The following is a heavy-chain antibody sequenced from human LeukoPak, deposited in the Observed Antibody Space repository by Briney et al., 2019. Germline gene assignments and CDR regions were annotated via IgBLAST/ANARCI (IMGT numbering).Heavy chain of an antibody. CDR3: ARDQQDYGENLYFQH. V-gene: IGHV3-30*02. Sequence: GGSLRLSCATSGFNFNIFIMHWVRQRPGKGLEWLTFLRAGGPYGTEKFYADSVKGRFTISRDNSKNTLYLQMNSLRAEDTAVYYCARDQQDYGENLYFQHWGQGTLVTVSS. D-gene: IGHD4-17*01. J-gene: IGHJ1*01. CDR2: LRAGGPYGTEK. CDR1: GFNFNIFI.